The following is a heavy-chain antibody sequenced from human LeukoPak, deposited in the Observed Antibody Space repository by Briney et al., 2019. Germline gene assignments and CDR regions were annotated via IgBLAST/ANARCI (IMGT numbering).Heavy chain of an antibody. D-gene: IGHD3-3*01. Sequence: GGSLRLSCVASGFTFSDYYMTWIRQAPGKGLEWVSYITNRGTVMQYADSVKGRFTISRDSAGNSLYLQMNSLRAEDTAVFYCARDQYDTWSRRGNFDSWGQGTLVIVSS. CDR1: GFTFSDYY. CDR2: ITNRGTVM. V-gene: IGHV3-11*01. J-gene: IGHJ4*02. CDR3: ARDQYDTWSRRGNFDS.